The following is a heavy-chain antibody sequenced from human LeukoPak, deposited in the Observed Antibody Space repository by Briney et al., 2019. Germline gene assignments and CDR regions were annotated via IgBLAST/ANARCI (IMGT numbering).Heavy chain of an antibody. Sequence: GGSLRLSCAASGLHFSGTAMSWVRQAPGKGLEWVSAISHDGMNAYYADSVKGRFTISRDNAKNSLYLQLNSLRVEDTAVYYCAGGTGWLIDYWGQGTLVTVSS. CDR2: ISHDGMNA. CDR1: GLHFSGTA. D-gene: IGHD6-19*01. CDR3: AGGTGWLIDY. J-gene: IGHJ4*02. V-gene: IGHV3-23*01.